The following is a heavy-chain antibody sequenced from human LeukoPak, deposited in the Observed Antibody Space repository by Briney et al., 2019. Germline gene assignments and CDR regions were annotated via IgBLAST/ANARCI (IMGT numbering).Heavy chain of an antibody. J-gene: IGHJ4*02. D-gene: IGHD4-17*01. V-gene: IGHV3-74*01. CDR3: ARNDYGDYGPDY. CDR1: GFTFSSYW. CDR2: INNHGSDT. Sequence: GGSLRLSCAASGFTFSSYWMHWVRQAPGKGLVWVARINNHGSDTTYADSVKGRFTISRDNAKNTLYLQMNSLRAEDTAVYYCARNDYGDYGPDYWGQGTLVTVSS.